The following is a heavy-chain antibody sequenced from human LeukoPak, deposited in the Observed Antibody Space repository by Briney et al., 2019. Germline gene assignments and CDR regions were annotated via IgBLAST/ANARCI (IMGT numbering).Heavy chain of an antibody. D-gene: IGHD1-1*01. Sequence: SETLSLTCTVSGGSISSSSYYWGWIRQPPGKGLEWIGSIYYSGSTYYNPSLKSRVTISVDTSKNQFSLKLSSVTAADTAVYYCARQAGVPAAYDYWGQGTLVTVSS. CDR1: GGSISSSSYY. CDR2: IYYSGST. V-gene: IGHV4-39*01. CDR3: ARQAGVPAAYDY. J-gene: IGHJ4*02.